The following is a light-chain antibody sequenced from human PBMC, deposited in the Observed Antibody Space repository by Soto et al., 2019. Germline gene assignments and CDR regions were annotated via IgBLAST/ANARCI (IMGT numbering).Light chain of an antibody. Sequence: DIQMTQSPSTLSASLGGRVTITCRAGQSISSWLAWYQQKPGRAPKLLISQASILESGVPSRFNGSGSGTEFTLTISSLQPDDIATYYCQRYNSRSITFGQGTRLEIK. CDR1: QSISSW. CDR2: QAS. V-gene: IGKV1-5*03. J-gene: IGKJ5*01. CDR3: QRYNSRSIT.